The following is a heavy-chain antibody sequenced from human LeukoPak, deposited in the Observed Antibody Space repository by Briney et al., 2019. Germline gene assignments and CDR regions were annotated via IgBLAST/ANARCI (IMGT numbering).Heavy chain of an antibody. CDR3: ARGRKVVVAATATYYFDY. J-gene: IGHJ4*02. D-gene: IGHD2-15*01. V-gene: IGHV4-34*01. CDR2: INHSGST. CDR1: GGSFSGYY. Sequence: SETLSLTCAVYGGSFSGYYWSWIRQPPGKGLEWIGEINHSGSTNYNPSLKSRVTISVDTSKNQFSPKLSSVTAADTAVYYCARGRKVVVAATATYYFDYWGQGTLVTVSS.